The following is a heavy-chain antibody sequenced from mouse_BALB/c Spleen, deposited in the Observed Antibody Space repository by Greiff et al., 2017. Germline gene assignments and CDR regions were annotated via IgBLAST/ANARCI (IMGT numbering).Heavy chain of an antibody. Sequence: QVHVKQSGPGLVAPSQSLSITCTVSGFSLTGYGVNWVRQPPGKGLEWLGMIWGDGSTDYNSALKSRLSISKDNSKSQVFLKMNSLQTDDTARYYCATDLGARGFDYWGAGTTLTVSS. V-gene: IGHV2-6-7*01. CDR3: ATDLGARGFDY. CDR2: IWGDGST. J-gene: IGHJ2*01. D-gene: IGHD4-1*01. CDR1: GFSLTGYG.